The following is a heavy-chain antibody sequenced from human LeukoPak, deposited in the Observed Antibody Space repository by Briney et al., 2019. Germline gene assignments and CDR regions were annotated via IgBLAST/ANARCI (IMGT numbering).Heavy chain of an antibody. Sequence: GGSLRLSCAASGFTFSTYGMTWVRQAPGKGLEWVSGISISGGSTYYADSVKGRFTISRDNSKNTLFLQMNSLRAEDTAVYYCAKPTILRPTYSNMDVWGKGTTVTVSS. J-gene: IGHJ6*03. CDR2: ISISGGST. CDR1: GFTFSTYG. CDR3: AKPTILRPTYSNMDV. V-gene: IGHV3-23*01. D-gene: IGHD1-14*01.